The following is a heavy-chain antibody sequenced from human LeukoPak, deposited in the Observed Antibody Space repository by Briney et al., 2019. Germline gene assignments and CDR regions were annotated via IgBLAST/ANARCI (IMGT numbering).Heavy chain of an antibody. CDR3: ARGLQYYSAMDV. Sequence: GGSLRLSCAGSGFTFSNYGLNWVRQAPGKGLEWLSHITKNGKTTYYADSVKGRFTVSRDNAKNSRDLQVNSLRAEDTAIYHCARGLQYYSAMDVWGQGTTVTVSS. CDR2: ITKNGKTT. CDR1: GFTFSNYG. V-gene: IGHV3-48*03. J-gene: IGHJ6*02.